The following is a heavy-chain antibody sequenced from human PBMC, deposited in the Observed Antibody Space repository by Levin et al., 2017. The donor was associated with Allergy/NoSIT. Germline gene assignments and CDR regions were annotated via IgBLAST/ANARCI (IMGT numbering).Heavy chain of an antibody. CDR3: ARSGSYRLNFDY. CDR1: GGSISSYY. CDR2: IYYSGST. V-gene: IGHV4-59*01. Sequence: KAGGSLRLSCPVPGGSISSYYWSWIRQPPGKGLEWIGYIYYSGSTNYNPSLKSRVTISVDTSKNQFSLKLSSVTAADSAVYYCARSGSYRLNFDYWGQGTLVTVSS. D-gene: IGHD1-26*01. J-gene: IGHJ4*02.